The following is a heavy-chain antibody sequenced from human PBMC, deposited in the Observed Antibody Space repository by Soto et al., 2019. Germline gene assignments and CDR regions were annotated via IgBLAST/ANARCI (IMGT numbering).Heavy chain of an antibody. J-gene: IGHJ6*02. CDR2: ISSSGSTI. CDR3: ARDGVTIFGVVIDYYYYGMDV. V-gene: IGHV3-11*01. CDR1: GFTFSDYY. Sequence: QVQLVESGGGLVKPGGSLRLSCAASGFTFSDYYMSWIRQAPGKGLEWVSYISSSGSTIHYADSVKGRFTISRDNAKNSLYLQMNSLRAEDTAVYYCARDGVTIFGVVIDYYYYGMDVWGQGTTVTVSS. D-gene: IGHD3-3*01.